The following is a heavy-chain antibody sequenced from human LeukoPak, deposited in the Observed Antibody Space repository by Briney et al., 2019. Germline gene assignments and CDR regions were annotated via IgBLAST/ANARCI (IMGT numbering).Heavy chain of an antibody. Sequence: NPGGSLRLSCAASGFTFSSYSMNWVRQATGKGLEWVSSISSSSSYIYYADSVKGRFTISRDNAKNSLYLQMNSLRAEDTAVYYCARDVGIAAPDWGQGTLVTVSS. V-gene: IGHV3-21*01. CDR1: GFTFSSYS. D-gene: IGHD6-13*01. J-gene: IGHJ4*02. CDR3: ARDVGIAAPD. CDR2: ISSSSSYI.